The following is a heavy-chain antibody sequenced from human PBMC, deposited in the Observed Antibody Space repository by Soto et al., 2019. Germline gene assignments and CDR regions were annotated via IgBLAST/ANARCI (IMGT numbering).Heavy chain of an antibody. CDR3: ARAGYATSWVCILHTGVHCVEIDF. J-gene: IGHJ4*02. Sequence: QVKLVQSGAEVKKAGASVKVSCKASGYTFISYGISWVRQAPGQGLEWMGWISTYNGKTNYAQKFQDRGTMTTDTSTSTAYMDVRSLRSDDTALYYCARAGYATSWVCILHTGVHCVEIDFWGPGTLVTVSS. CDR2: ISTYNGKT. D-gene: IGHD6-13*01. CDR1: GYTFISYG. V-gene: IGHV1-18*01.